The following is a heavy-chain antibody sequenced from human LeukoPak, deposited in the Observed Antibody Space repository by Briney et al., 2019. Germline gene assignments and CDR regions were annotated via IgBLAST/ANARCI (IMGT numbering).Heavy chain of an antibody. CDR2: IIPILGIA. Sequence: ASVKVSCKASGGTFSSYAISWVRQAPGQGLEWMGRIIPILGIANYAQKFQGRVTITADKSTSTAYMELSSLRSEDTAVYYCARAYYDSSYYYYGMDVWGQGTTVTVSS. V-gene: IGHV1-69*04. J-gene: IGHJ6*02. CDR3: ARAYYDSSYYYYGMDV. CDR1: GGTFSSYA. D-gene: IGHD3-22*01.